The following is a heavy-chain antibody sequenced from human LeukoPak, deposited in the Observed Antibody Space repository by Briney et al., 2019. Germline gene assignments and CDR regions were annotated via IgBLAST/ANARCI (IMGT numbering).Heavy chain of an antibody. CDR2: IYHSGST. Sequence: KPSETLSLTCTVPGGSISSYYWSWIRQPPGKGLEWIGYIYHSGSTNYNPSLKSRVTISVDTSKNQFSLKLSSVTAADTAVYYCARGRSPQAPLPDAFDIWGQGTMVTVSS. CDR3: ARGRSPQAPLPDAFDI. J-gene: IGHJ3*02. D-gene: IGHD3-10*01. V-gene: IGHV4-59*01. CDR1: GGSISSYY.